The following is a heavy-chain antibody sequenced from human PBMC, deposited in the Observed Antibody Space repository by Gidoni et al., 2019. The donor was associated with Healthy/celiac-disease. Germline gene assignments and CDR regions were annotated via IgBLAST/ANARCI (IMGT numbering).Heavy chain of an antibody. V-gene: IGHV3-23*01. CDR1: GFTFGRYA. J-gene: IGHJ6*02. Sequence: EVQLLESGGGLVQPGGSLRLSCAASGFTFGRYAMRWVRQAPGKGLEWVSAISGSGGSTYYADSVKCRFTISRDNSKNTLYLQMNSLRAEDTAVYYCAKSDYYDSSGYYSWYYYGMDVWGQGTTVTVSS. CDR2: ISGSGGST. CDR3: AKSDYYDSSGYYSWYYYGMDV. D-gene: IGHD3-22*01.